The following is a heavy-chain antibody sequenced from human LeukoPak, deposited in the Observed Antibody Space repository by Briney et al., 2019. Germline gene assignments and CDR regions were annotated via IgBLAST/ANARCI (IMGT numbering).Heavy chain of an antibody. V-gene: IGHV1-69*04. J-gene: IGHJ4*02. D-gene: IGHD3-22*01. CDR2: IIPILGIA. CDR1: GGTFSSYA. CDR3: ARGVVPDSSGYYYEPDY. Sequence: PWASVKDSCKASGGTFSSYAISWVRQAPGQGLEWMGRIIPILGIANYAQKFQGRVTITADKSTSTAYMELSSLRSEDTAVYYCARGVVPDSSGYYYEPDYWGQGTLVTVSS.